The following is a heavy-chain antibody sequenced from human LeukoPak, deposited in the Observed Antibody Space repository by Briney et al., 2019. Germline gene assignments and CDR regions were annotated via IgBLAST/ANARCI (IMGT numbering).Heavy chain of an antibody. CDR2: IYSGGST. CDR1: GFTFSSYW. Sequence: GGSLRLSCAASGFTFSSYWMHWVRQAPGKGLVWVSLIYSGGSTYYADSVKGRFTISRDNSKNTLYLQMNSLRAEDTALYYCAKSRNFYYYFMEVSGRGTKVTISS. V-gene: IGHV3-53*01. J-gene: IGHJ6*03. CDR3: AKSRNFYYYFMEV.